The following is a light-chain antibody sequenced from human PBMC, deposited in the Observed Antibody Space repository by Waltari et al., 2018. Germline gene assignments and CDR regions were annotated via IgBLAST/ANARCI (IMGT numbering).Light chain of an antibody. V-gene: IGLV1-44*01. Sequence: QSVLTQPPSASGTPGQRVTISCSGSSSNIGSNTVNWYQLLPGTAPKLLIYSNNQRPSGFPDRFSGSKSGTSASLAISGLQSEDEADYCCAAWDDSLNGPVFGGGTKLTVL. CDR1: SSNIGSNT. J-gene: IGLJ3*02. CDR2: SNN. CDR3: AAWDDSLNGPV.